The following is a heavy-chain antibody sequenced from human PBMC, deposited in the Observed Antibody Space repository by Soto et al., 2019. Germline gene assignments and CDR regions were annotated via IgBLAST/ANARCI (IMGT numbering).Heavy chain of an antibody. D-gene: IGHD3-22*01. Sequence: QVQLVESGGGLVKTSGSLRIACAASGLTFSDYYMSWVRQAPGKGLEWVSYISSSGNTIYYAVSVKGRFTISRDNAKNSVYLQMNSLRAEDTALYFCAKMSSENYYDPVFSWGQGTLVTVSS. J-gene: IGHJ4*02. V-gene: IGHV3-11*01. CDR3: AKMSSENYYDPVFS. CDR1: GLTFSDYY. CDR2: ISSSGNTI.